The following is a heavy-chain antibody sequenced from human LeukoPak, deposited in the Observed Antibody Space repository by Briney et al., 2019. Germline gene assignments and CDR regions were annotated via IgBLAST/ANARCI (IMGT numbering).Heavy chain of an antibody. V-gene: IGHV3-30*04. CDR3: AKDPMDTAIDY. D-gene: IGHD5-18*01. Sequence: PGGSLRLSCAASGFTFSNYAMHWVRQAPGKGLEWVAVISYDGSKKYFADSVKARFTISRDNSKNTLYLQMNSLRAEDTAVYYCAKDPMDTAIDYWGQGTLVTVSS. J-gene: IGHJ4*02. CDR1: GFTFSNYA. CDR2: ISYDGSKK.